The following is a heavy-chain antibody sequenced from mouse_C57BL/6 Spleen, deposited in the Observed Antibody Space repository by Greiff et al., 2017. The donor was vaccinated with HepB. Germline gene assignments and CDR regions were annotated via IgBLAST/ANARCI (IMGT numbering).Heavy chain of an antibody. CDR2: IHPNSGST. CDR1: GYTFTSYW. Sequence: QVQLQQPGAELVKPGASVKLSCKASGYTFTSYWMHWVKQRPGQGLEWIGMIHPNSGSTNYNEKFKSKATLTVDKSSSTAYMQLSSLTSEDSAVYYCATGGIDDYRFDYWGQGTTLTVSS. CDR3: ATGGIDDYRFDY. J-gene: IGHJ2*01. D-gene: IGHD2-4*01. V-gene: IGHV1-64*01.